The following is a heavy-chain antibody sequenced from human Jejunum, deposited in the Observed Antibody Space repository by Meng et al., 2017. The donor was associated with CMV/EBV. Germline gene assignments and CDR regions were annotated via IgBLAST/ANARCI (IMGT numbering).Heavy chain of an antibody. CDR1: A. V-gene: IGHV3-30*04. J-gene: IGHJ4*02. CDR3: ARSSGFCSSSSCYKGRRGFDY. D-gene: IGHD2-2*02. CDR2: VSNDGRNK. Sequence: ARYWVGRGRGKGLGWVAGVSNDGRNKYYTESVKGRFTISRDSSKNTLDLQMSSLRAEDTAVYYCARSSGFCSSSSCYKGRRGFDYWGQGTLVTVSS.